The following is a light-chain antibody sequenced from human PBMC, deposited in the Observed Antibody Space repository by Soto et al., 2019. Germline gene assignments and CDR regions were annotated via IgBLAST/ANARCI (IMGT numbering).Light chain of an antibody. V-gene: IGKV3D-11*01. J-gene: IGKJ3*01. CDR1: QGVCSY. Sequence: EIVLTQSPATLSLSPGEIATLSCRASQGVCSYLAWYQQKPVQAPRLLIYDASNRATGIPARFSGSAPGTDLTLTLVTLVDEDFADHCCHYRSNCPIFPFGPATNVAFK. CDR2: DAS. CDR3: HYRSNCPIFP.